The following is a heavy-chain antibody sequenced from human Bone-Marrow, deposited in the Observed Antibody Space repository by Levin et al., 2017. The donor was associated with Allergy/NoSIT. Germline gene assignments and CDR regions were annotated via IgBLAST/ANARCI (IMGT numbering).Heavy chain of an antibody. J-gene: IGHJ4*02. CDR3: ARRSGSSSYFDY. CDR2: VSGSGGDT. D-gene: IGHD6-6*01. Sequence: LSLTCAASGFTFSSYAMRWVRQAPGKGLEWVSTVSGSGGDTYYADSVKGRFTISRDNSKNTLHLQMNSLRGEDTAVYYCARRSGSSSYFDYWGQGTLVTVSS. CDR1: GFTFSSYA. V-gene: IGHV3-23*01.